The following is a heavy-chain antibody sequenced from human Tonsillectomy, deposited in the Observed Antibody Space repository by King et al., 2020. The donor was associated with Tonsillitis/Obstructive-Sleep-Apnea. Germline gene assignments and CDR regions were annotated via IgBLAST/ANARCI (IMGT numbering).Heavy chain of an antibody. CDR3: AHRQPRGWGPFFGAGAFDY. D-gene: IGHD3-16*01. J-gene: IGHJ4*02. Sequence: TLKESGPTLVKPTQTLTLTCTFSGFSLSTSGVAVGWIRQPPGKALEWLALIYWDDDKRYSPSLKNRLTITKDTSKNHVVLTMTNLDPVDTATYYCAHRQPRGWGPFFGAGAFDYWGQGTLVTVSS. V-gene: IGHV2-5*02. CDR1: GFSLSTSGVA. CDR2: IYWDDDK.